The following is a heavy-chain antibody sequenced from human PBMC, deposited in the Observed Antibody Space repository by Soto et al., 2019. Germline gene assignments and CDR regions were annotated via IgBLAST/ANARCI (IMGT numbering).Heavy chain of an antibody. CDR1: GGSISSGDYY. J-gene: IGHJ5*02. Sequence: SETLSLTCTVSGGSISSGDYYWSWIRQPPGKGLERIGYIYYSGSTYYNPSLKSRVTISVDTSKNQFSLKLSSVTAADTAVYYCAREGRSTNWFDPWGQGTLVTVSS. V-gene: IGHV4-30-4*01. CDR2: IYYSGST. CDR3: AREGRSTNWFDP. D-gene: IGHD2-2*01.